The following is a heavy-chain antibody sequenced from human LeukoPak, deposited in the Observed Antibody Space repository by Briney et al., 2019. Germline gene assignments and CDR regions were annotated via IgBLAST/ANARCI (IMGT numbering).Heavy chain of an antibody. CDR2: IYYSGST. J-gene: IGHJ4*02. Sequence: SETLSLTCTVSGGSISSSSYYWGWIRQPPGKGLEWTGSIYYSGSTYYNPSLKSRVTISVDTSKNQFSLKLSSVTAADTAVYYCARHRLRYYYDSSGYFEPFDYWGQGTLVTVSS. CDR1: GGSISSSSYY. D-gene: IGHD3-22*01. V-gene: IGHV4-39*01. CDR3: ARHRLRYYYDSSGYFEPFDY.